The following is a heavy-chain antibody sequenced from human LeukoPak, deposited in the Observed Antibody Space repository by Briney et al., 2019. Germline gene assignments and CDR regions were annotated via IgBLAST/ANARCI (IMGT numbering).Heavy chain of an antibody. CDR1: GFPFSDYY. Sequence: GGSLRLSFAASGFPFSDYYMSWIRQAPGKGLEWVSYISSSGSTIYYADSGKGRFTISRDNAKNSLYLQMNSLRAEDTAVYYCARASPFRGSGSYFQGWGQGTLVTVSS. J-gene: IGHJ4*02. CDR2: ISSSGSTI. CDR3: ARASPFRGSGSYFQG. V-gene: IGHV3-11*04. D-gene: IGHD3-10*01.